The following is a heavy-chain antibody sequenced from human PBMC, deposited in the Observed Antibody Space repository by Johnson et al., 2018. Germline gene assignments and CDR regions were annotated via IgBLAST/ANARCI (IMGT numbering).Heavy chain of an antibody. J-gene: IGHJ6*03. CDR2: IYTSWSP. CDR3: ARGSPPDSYGNGGYMDV. Sequence: QVQLQESGPGLVKPSQTXSLTCTVSGGSISSGTYYWSWIRQPAGKGLEWIGRIYTSWSPNYNPSLKSRVTISVATSKNQFSLKVSSVTAADTAVYYCARGSPPDSYGNGGYMDVWGKGTTVTVSS. CDR1: GGSISSGTYY. D-gene: IGHD5-18*01. V-gene: IGHV4-61*02.